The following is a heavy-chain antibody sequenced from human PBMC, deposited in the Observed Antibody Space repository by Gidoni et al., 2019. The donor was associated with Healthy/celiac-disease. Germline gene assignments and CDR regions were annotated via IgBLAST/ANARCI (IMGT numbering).Heavy chain of an antibody. D-gene: IGHD6-19*01. CDR1: GGSISSSSYY. V-gene: IGHV4-39*01. CDR2: IYYSGST. Sequence: QLQLQESGPGLVKPSETLSLTCTVSGGSISSSSYYWGWIRQPPGKGLEWIGSIYYSGSTYYNPSLKSRVTISVDTSKNQFSLKLSSVTAADTAVYYCARPTQQWLVPGAFDIWGQGTMVTVSS. CDR3: ARPTQQWLVPGAFDI. J-gene: IGHJ3*02.